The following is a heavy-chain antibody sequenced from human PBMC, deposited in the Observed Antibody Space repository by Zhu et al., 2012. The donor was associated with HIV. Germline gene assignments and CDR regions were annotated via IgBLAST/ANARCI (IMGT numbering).Heavy chain of an antibody. CDR2: INSDGSST. CDR3: ARGGPRGDTAMLNY. D-gene: IGHD5-18*01. Sequence: EVQLVESGGGLVQPGGSLRLSCAASGFTFSSYWMHWVRQAPGKGLVWVSRINSDGSSTSYADSVKGRFTISRDNAKNTLYLQMNSLRAEDTAVYYCARGGPRGDTAMLNYWGQGTLVTVSS. J-gene: IGHJ4*02. CDR1: GFTFSSYW. V-gene: IGHV3-74*01.